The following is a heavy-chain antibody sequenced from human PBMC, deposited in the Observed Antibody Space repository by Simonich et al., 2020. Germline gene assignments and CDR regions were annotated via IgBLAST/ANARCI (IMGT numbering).Heavy chain of an antibody. CDR3: AKDHIAAAGRNYFDY. J-gene: IGHJ4*02. CDR2: ISWNSGSI. D-gene: IGHD6-13*01. Sequence: EVQLVESGGGLVQPGRSLRLSCAASGFTFDDYAMHWVRQAAGKGLEWGSGISWNSGSISYADSVKGRFTISRDNAKNSLYLQMNSLRAEDTALYYCAKDHIAAAGRNYFDYWGQGTLVTVSS. CDR1: GFTFDDYA. V-gene: IGHV3-9*01.